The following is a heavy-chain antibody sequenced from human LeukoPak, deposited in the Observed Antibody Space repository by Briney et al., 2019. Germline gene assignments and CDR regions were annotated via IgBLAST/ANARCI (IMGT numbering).Heavy chain of an antibody. D-gene: IGHD1/OR15-1a*01. J-gene: IGHJ5*02. V-gene: IGHV1-8*01. Sequence: ASVKVSCKASGYTFTSYDINWVRQATGQGLEWVGWMNPNSGNTGYAQKFQGRVTITRNTSISTAYMELSSLRSEDTAVYYCARGAHNNVYPNWFDPWGQGTLVTVSS. CDR2: MNPNSGNT. CDR1: GYTFTSYD. CDR3: ARGAHNNVYPNWFDP.